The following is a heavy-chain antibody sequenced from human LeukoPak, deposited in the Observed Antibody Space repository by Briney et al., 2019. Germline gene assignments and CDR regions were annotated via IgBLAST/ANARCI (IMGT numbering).Heavy chain of an antibody. CDR1: GGTFSKYT. V-gene: IGHV1-69*05. Sequence: SVKVSCKASGGTFSKYTISWVRQRPGQGLEWMGGITPLFGTANYAQKFQGRVTVTRDTSTSTVHMELSGLRSEDTAVYYCARDQEAFDYWGQGTLVTVSS. CDR2: ITPLFGTA. CDR3: ARDQEAFDY. J-gene: IGHJ4*02.